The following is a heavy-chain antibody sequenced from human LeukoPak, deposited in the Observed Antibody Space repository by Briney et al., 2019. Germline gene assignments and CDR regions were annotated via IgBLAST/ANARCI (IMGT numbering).Heavy chain of an antibody. CDR1: GFTFSSSS. Sequence: GGSLRLSCAGSGFTFSSSSMNWVRQAPGKGLEWVSSISSSSTYVYYADSVKGRFTISRDNAKNSLYLQMNSLRAEDTALYYCARDEGSSWSKEAFDIWGQGTVVTVSS. CDR2: ISSSSTYV. CDR3: ARDEGSSWSKEAFDI. V-gene: IGHV3-21*01. J-gene: IGHJ3*02. D-gene: IGHD6-13*01.